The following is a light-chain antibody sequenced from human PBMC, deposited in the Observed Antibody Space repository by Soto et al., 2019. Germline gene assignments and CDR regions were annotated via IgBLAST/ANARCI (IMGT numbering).Light chain of an antibody. CDR2: EVS. V-gene: IGLV2-8*01. J-gene: IGLJ2*01. Sequence: QSALTQPPSASGSPGQSVTISCTGTSSDVGGYNFVSWYQQHPGKAPKLMIYEVSERHSGVPDRFSGSKSGNTASLTVSGLQAEDEADYYCSSYAGSNIVVFGRGTKLTVL. CDR1: SSDVGGYNF. CDR3: SSYAGSNIVV.